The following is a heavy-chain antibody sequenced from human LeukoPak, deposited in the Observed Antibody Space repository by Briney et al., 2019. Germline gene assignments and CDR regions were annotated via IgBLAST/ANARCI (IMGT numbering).Heavy chain of an antibody. Sequence: PSGTLSLTCAVSGGSISSSNWWSWVRQPPGKGLEWIGYIYHSVSAYYNPSLKSRVTISVDTSKKQFSLKLASVTAADTAMYFCARETLFDYDSGGYHERYYFDYWGQGILVTVSS. J-gene: IGHJ4*02. CDR3: ARETLFDYDSGGYHERYYFDY. CDR1: GGSISSSNW. D-gene: IGHD3-22*01. V-gene: IGHV4-4*02. CDR2: IYHSVSA.